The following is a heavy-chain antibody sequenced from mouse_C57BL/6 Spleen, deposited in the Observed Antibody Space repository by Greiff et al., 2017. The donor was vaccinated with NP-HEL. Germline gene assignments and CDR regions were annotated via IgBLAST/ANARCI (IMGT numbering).Heavy chain of an antibody. Sequence: EVQLQQSGPELVKPGASVKISCKASGYTFTDYYMNWVKQSHGKSLEWIGDINPNNGGTSYNQKFKGKATLTVDKSSSTAYMELRSLTSEDSAVYYCASYGNYEDYWGQGTTLTVSS. J-gene: IGHJ2*01. CDR3: ASYGNYEDY. D-gene: IGHD2-1*01. CDR1: GYTFTDYY. V-gene: IGHV1-26*01. CDR2: INPNNGGT.